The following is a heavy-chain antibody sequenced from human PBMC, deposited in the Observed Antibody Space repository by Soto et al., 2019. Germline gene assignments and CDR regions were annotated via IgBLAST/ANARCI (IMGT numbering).Heavy chain of an antibody. Sequence: SETLSLTCTVSGASISNYYWSWIRQPPGKGLEWIGYIYYSGSTNYNPSLKSRVTISVDTSKNQFSLKLSSVTAADTAVYYCARQEVTMACYLDYWGKGTRATVPS. CDR3: ARQEVTMACYLDY. CDR1: GASISNYY. V-gene: IGHV4-59*08. J-gene: IGHJ4*02. CDR2: IYYSGST. D-gene: IGHD3-10*01.